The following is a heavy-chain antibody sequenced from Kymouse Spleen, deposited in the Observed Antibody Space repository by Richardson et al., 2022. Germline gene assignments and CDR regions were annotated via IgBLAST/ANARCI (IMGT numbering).Heavy chain of an antibody. CDR1: GFTFSGSA. CDR2: IRSKANSYAT. D-gene: IGHD1-7*01. V-gene: IGHV3-73*02. J-gene: IGHJ4*02. CDR3: TRSWNYYFDY. Sequence: EVQLVESGGGLVQPGGSLKLSCAASGFTFSGSAMHWVRQASGKGLEWVGRIRSKANSYATAYAASVKGRFTISRDDSKNTAYLQMNSLKTEDTAVYYCTRSWNYYFDYWGQGTLVTVSS.